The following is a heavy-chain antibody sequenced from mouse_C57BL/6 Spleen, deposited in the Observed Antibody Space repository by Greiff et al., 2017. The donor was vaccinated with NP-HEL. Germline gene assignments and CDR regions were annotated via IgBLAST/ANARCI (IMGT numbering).Heavy chain of an antibody. D-gene: IGHD4-1*01. V-gene: IGHV5-12*01. Sequence: EVQRVESGGGLVQPGGSLKLSCAASGFTFSDYYMYWVRQTPEKRLEWVAYISNGGGSTYYPDTVKGRFTISRDNAKNTLYLQMSRLKSEDTAMYYCARHSHWDWYFDVWGTGTTVTVSS. CDR1: GFTFSDYY. CDR3: ARHSHWDWYFDV. J-gene: IGHJ1*03. CDR2: ISNGGGST.